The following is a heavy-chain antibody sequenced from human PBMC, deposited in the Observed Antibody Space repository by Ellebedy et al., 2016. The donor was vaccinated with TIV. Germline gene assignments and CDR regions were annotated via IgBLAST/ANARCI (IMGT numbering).Heavy chain of an antibody. CDR2: VSGSGGTT. CDR1: GFTFSNYA. CDR3: AKKGPFSGTYYPFDY. Sequence: PGGSLRLSCAASGFTFSNYAMSWVRQAPGKGLEWVSDVSGSGGTTYHADSVQGRFAISRDNSKNTLYLQMNRLRAEDTAVYYCAKKGPFSGTYYPFDYWGQGTLVTVSS. D-gene: IGHD3-10*01. V-gene: IGHV3-23*01. J-gene: IGHJ5*01.